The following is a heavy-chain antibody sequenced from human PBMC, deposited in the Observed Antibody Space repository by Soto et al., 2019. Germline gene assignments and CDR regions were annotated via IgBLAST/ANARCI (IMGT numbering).Heavy chain of an antibody. V-gene: IGHV1-18*01. CDR3: ARDKGIAARPVDYYYYGMDV. CDR1: GYTFTSYG. Sequence: ASVKVSCKASGYTFTSYGISWVRQAPGQGLEWIGWISAYNGNTNYAQKLQGRVTMTTDTSTSTAYMELRSLRSDDTAVYYCARDKGIAARPVDYYYYGMDVWGQGTTVTVSS. D-gene: IGHD6-6*01. CDR2: ISAYNGNT. J-gene: IGHJ6*02.